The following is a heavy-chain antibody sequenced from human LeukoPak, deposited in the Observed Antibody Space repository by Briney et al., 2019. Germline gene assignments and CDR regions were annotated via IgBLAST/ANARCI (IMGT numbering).Heavy chain of an antibody. J-gene: IGHJ4*02. CDR2: INQDGSEK. Sequence: GGSLRLSCAASGFTFSSYEMNWVRQAPGKGLEWVANINQDGSEKYYVDSVKGRLTISRDNAKNSLYLQMNSLRAEDTAVYYCARGQDWGQGTLVTVSS. CDR3: ARGQD. V-gene: IGHV3-7*01. CDR1: GFTFSSYE.